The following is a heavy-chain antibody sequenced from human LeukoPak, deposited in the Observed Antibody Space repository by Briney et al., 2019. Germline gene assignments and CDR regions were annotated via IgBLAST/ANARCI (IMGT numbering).Heavy chain of an antibody. CDR2: MNRNSGNT. Sequence: ASVTVSCTASGYTFTSYDINWVRKATGQGLEWMGWMNRNSGNTGYAQKFQGRVTMTRNTSISTAYMELSSVRSEDTAVYYCHIVVVTAIHNWFDPWGQGTLVTVSS. CDR1: GYTFTSYD. D-gene: IGHD2-21*02. V-gene: IGHV1-8*01. J-gene: IGHJ5*02. CDR3: HIVVVTAIHNWFDP.